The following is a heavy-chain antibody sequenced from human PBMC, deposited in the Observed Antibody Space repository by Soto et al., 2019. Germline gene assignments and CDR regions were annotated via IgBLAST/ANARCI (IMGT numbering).Heavy chain of an antibody. CDR3: AIVGDSGYDPSGYYYYYYYMDV. D-gene: IGHD5-12*01. Sequence: SETLSLTCTVSGGSISSYYWSWIRQPPGKGLEWIGYIYYSGSTNYNPSLKSRVTISVDTSKNQLSLKLSSVTAADTAVYYCAIVGDSGYDPSGYYYYYYYMDVWGKGTTVTVSS. CDR2: IYYSGST. V-gene: IGHV4-59*08. CDR1: GGSISSYY. J-gene: IGHJ6*03.